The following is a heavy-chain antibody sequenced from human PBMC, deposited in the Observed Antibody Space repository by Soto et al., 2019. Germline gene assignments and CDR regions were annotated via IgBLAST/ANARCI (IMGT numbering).Heavy chain of an antibody. CDR1: GFTFSSYA. J-gene: IGHJ3*02. CDR2: ISYDGSNK. V-gene: IGHV3-30-3*01. Sequence: QVQLVESGGGVVQPGRSLRLSCAASGFTFSSYAMHWVRQAPGKGLEWVAVISYDGSNKYYADSVKGRFTISRDNSKNTLYLQMNSLRAEDTDVYYCASEDRSIADRYAACDIWGQGTMVTVSS. CDR3: ASEDRSIADRYAACDI. D-gene: IGHD6-6*01.